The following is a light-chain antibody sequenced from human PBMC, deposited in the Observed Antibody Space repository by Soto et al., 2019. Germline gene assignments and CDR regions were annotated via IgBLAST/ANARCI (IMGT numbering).Light chain of an antibody. CDR2: DSD. CDR1: QNVNSSS. V-gene: IGKV3-20*01. J-gene: IGKJ2*02. Sequence: EIVLTQSPATLSLSPGERATLSCRASQNVNSSSLTWYQQKPGQAPRLLLYDSDSRATDIPDKFSGSGSGTDFNLDISGLEAEDFAVYYCQHFGSSPPKCTFGRGTKLGIK. CDR3: QHFGSSPPKCT.